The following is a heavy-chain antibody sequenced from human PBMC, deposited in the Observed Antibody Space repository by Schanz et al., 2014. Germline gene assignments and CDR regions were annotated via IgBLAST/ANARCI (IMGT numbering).Heavy chain of an antibody. CDR1: TFTFSSYW. Sequence: EVQLVESGGGFVQPGGSLRLSCAASTFTFSSYWMHWVRQAPGKGLVWVSRIDRDGSRTNYADSVKGRFTISRDNAKNSLYLQMNSLRAEDTALYYCAKDRQTTVNRVGYYYGMDVWGQGTTVTVSS. D-gene: IGHD4-4*01. CDR3: AKDRQTTVNRVGYYYGMDV. CDR2: IDRDGSRT. V-gene: IGHV3-74*01. J-gene: IGHJ6*02.